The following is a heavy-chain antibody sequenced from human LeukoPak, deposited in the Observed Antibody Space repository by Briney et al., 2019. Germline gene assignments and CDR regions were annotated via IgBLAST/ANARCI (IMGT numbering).Heavy chain of an antibody. V-gene: IGHV4-39*01. CDR3: ARHFRFIGFGELLAFDT. D-gene: IGHD3-10*01. CDR2: IYYSGDT. CDR1: DVAISTTAIY. Sequence: PSETLSLTCSVSDVAISTTAIYWGCVRQSPGKGLVWIGSIYYSGDTYYDPSLKSRISISIDTSKNQFSLNLNSMTAADSGVYYCARHFRFIGFGELLAFDTWGQGTRVIVPS. J-gene: IGHJ4*02.